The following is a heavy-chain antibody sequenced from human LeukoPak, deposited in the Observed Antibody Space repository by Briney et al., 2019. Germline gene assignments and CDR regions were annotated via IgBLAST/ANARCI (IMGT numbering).Heavy chain of an antibody. CDR1: GGTFSSYA. CDR3: ARDFFRGIVVIREYHYYGMDV. CDR2: IIPILGIA. J-gene: IGHJ6*02. V-gene: IGHV1-69*04. D-gene: IGHD3-22*01. Sequence: ASVKVSCKASGGTFSSYAISWVRQAPGQGLEWMGRIIPILGIANYAQKFQGRVTITADKSTSTAYMELSSLGSEDTAVYYCARDFFRGIVVIREYHYYGMDVWGQGTTVTVSS.